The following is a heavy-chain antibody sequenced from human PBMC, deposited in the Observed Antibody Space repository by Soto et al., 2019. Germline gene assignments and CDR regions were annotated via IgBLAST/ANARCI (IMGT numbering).Heavy chain of an antibody. CDR2: NSAYNADT. CDR1: GYTFTSYC. D-gene: IGHD3-16*01. V-gene: IGHV1-18*01. CDR3: AREDLGYYYYDMDV. J-gene: IGHJ6*02. Sequence: ASVKVSCKTSGYTFTSYCISWVRQSSGQGLEWMGWNSAYNADTKYAEKLQGRVTVTTDTSTSTAYMELGSLRSGDTAVYYCAREDLGYYYYDMDVWGQGTTVTVSS.